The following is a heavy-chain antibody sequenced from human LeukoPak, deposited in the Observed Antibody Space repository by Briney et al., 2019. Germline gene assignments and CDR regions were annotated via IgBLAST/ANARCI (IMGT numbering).Heavy chain of an antibody. V-gene: IGHV3-33*01. D-gene: IGHD3-10*01. Sequence: GGSLRLSCAASGFTFSSYGMHWVRQAPGKGLEWGAVIWYDGSNKYYGDSVKGRFTISRDNSKNTVDLEMNSLRAEDTAVYYCAREATYGSGSYYGYWGQGTLVTVSS. CDR2: IWYDGSNK. J-gene: IGHJ4*02. CDR1: GFTFSSYG. CDR3: AREATYGSGSYYGY.